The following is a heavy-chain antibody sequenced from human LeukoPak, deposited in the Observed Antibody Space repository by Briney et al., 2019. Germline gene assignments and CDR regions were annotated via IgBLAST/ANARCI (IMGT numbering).Heavy chain of an antibody. D-gene: IGHD3-9*01. Sequence: ASVKVSCKASGYTFTSYGISWVRQAPGQGLEWMGWISAYNGSTNYAQKLQGRVTMTTDTSTSTAYMELRSLRSDDTAVYYCARVYDILTGYYYFDYWGQGTLVTVSS. CDR3: ARVYDILTGYYYFDY. CDR1: GYTFTSYG. V-gene: IGHV1-18*01. CDR2: ISAYNGST. J-gene: IGHJ4*02.